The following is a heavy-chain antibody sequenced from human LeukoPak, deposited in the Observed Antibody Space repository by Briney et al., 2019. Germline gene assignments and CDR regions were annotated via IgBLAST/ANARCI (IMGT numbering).Heavy chain of an antibody. CDR2: IIPIFGTA. Sequence: SVKVSCKASGGTFSSYAIGWVRQAPGQGLEWMGGIIPIFGTANYAQKFQGRVTITADESTSTAYMELSSLRSEDTAVYYCARSGPVYCSSTSCYRIYYYYGMDVWGQGTTVTVSS. J-gene: IGHJ6*02. D-gene: IGHD2-2*01. V-gene: IGHV1-69*01. CDR1: GGTFSSYA. CDR3: ARSGPVYCSSTSCYRIYYYYGMDV.